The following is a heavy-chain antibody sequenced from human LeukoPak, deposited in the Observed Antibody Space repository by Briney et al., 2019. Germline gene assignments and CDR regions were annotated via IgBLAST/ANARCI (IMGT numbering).Heavy chain of an antibody. D-gene: IGHD6-6*01. CDR1: GYTFTSYG. J-gene: IGHJ4*02. V-gene: IGHV1-18*01. CDR3: ARDRIAARPSEFDY. Sequence: GASVNVSCKASGYTFTSYGISWVRQAPGQGLEWMGWISAYNGNTNYAQKLQGRVTMTTDTSTSTAYMELRSLRSDDTAVYYCARDRIAARPSEFDYWGQGTLVTVSS. CDR2: ISAYNGNT.